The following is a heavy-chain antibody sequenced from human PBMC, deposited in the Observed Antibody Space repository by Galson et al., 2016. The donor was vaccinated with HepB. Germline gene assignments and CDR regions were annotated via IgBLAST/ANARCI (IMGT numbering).Heavy chain of an antibody. J-gene: IGHJ4*02. V-gene: IGHV3-23*01. CDR2: XXHSXXXA. D-gene: IGHD3-10*01. CDR3: AKVIPSTIIIINALDY. CDR1: GFTFSXYA. Sequence: SLRLSCAASGFTFSXYAMSXXRQAXXXGLXXVSSXXHSXXXAXYADSVKGRFTISRDNSKNTLYLQMNSLRAEDTAXYYCAKVIPSTIIIINALDYWGQGTLVTVSS.